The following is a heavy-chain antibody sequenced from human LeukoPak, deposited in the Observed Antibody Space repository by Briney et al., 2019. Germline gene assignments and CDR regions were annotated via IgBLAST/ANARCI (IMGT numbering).Heavy chain of an antibody. CDR1: GLTLSDAW. V-gene: IGHV3-15*01. Sequence: PGGSLRLSCAASGLTLSDAWLTWVRQAPGKGLEWVARIKSKIDGGLKDYAAPVKGTFTISRDDSENTVYLQINSLKIEDTAMDYCATGRSGYFDSWGQGTLVTVSS. CDR2: IKSKIDGGLK. J-gene: IGHJ4*02. CDR3: ATGRSGYFDS.